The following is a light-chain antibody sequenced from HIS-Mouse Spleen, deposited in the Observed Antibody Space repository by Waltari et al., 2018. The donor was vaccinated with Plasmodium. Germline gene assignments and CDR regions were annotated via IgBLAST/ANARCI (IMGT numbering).Light chain of an antibody. CDR2: KGS. Sequence: SYELTQPPSVSVSPGQTARITCSGDALPTQYAYWYQQKPGQAPVLVIYKGSERPSGIPERFSGSSSGTTVTLTISGVQAEDEADYYCQSADSSGTPNWVFGGGTKLTVL. J-gene: IGLJ3*02. CDR3: QSADSSGTPNWV. CDR1: ALPTQY. V-gene: IGLV3-25*03.